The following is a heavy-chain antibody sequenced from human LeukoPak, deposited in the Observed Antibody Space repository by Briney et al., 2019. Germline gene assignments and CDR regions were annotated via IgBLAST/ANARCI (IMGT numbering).Heavy chain of an antibody. CDR3: ARGSGYYDILTGHDY. Sequence: ASVKVSCKASGYTFTGYYMHWVRQAPGQGLEWMGRINPNSGGTNYAQKFQGRVTMTRDTSISTAYMELSRLRSDDTAVYYCARGSGYYDILTGHDYWGQGTLVTISS. D-gene: IGHD3-9*01. CDR2: INPNSGGT. V-gene: IGHV1-2*06. J-gene: IGHJ4*02. CDR1: GYTFTGYY.